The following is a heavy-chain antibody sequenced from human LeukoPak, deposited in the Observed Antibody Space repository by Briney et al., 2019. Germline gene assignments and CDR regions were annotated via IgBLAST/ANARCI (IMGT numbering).Heavy chain of an antibody. V-gene: IGHV4-39*01. J-gene: IGHJ3*02. CDR2: IYYSGST. D-gene: IGHD6-19*01. Sequence: ASETLSLTCTVSGGSISSSSYYWGWIRQPPGKGLEWIGSIYYSGSTYYNPSLKSRVTISVDTSKNQFSLKLSSVTAADTAVYYCARLRHSSGWYGAFDIWGQGTMVTVSS. CDR3: ARLRHSSGWYGAFDI. CDR1: GGSISSSSYY.